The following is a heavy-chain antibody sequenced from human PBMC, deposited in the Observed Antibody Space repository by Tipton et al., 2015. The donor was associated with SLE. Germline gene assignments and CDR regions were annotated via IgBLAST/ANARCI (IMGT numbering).Heavy chain of an antibody. CDR1: GASISSYS. D-gene: IGHD7-27*01. Sequence: TLSLTCTVSGASISSYSWSWIRQPPGKGLEWIGYIYYSGSTNYNPSLKSRVTISVDTSKNQFSLKLSSVTAADTAVYYCARHEDWGIDYWGQGTLVTVSS. V-gene: IGHV4-59*08. CDR2: IYYSGST. CDR3: ARHEDWGIDY. J-gene: IGHJ4*02.